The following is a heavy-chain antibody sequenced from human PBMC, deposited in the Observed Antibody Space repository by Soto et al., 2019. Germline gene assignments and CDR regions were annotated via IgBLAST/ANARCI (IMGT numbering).Heavy chain of an antibody. V-gene: IGHV3-23*01. D-gene: IGHD1-1*01. CDR2: ISGSGGST. CDR3: AKDSSILVPEGPSTPRLQYYYGMDV. Sequence: PGGSLRLSCAASGFTFSSYAMSWVRQAPGKGLEWVSAISGSGGSTYYADSVKGRFTISRDNSKNTLYLQMNSLRAEDTAVYYCAKDSSILVPEGPSTPRLQYYYGMDVWGQGTTVTVSS. CDR1: GFTFSSYA. J-gene: IGHJ6*02.